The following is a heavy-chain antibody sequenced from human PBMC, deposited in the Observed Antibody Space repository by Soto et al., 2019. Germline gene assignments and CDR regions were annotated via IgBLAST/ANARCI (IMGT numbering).Heavy chain of an antibody. D-gene: IGHD1-26*01. V-gene: IGHV1-2*02. CDR2: INPNSGGT. CDR3: ATSHGVGATTVAFDI. J-gene: IGHJ3*02. CDR1: GYTFTGYY. Sequence: ASVKVSCKASGYTFTGYYMHWVRQAPGQGLEWMGWINPNSGGTNYAQKFQGRVTMTRDTSISTAYMELSRLRSDDTAVYYCATSHGVGATTVAFDIWGQGTMVT.